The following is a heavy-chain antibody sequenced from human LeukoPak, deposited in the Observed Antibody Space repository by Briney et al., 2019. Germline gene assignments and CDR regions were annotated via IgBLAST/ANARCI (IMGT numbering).Heavy chain of an antibody. D-gene: IGHD2-21*01. V-gene: IGHV4-30-4*08. J-gene: IGHJ5*02. Sequence: PSETLSLTCTVSGGSISSGDYYWSWIRQPPGKGLEWIGYIYYSGSTYYNPSLKSRVTISVDTSKNQFSLKLSSVTAADTAVYYCAREVVIAYNWFDPWGQGTLVTVSS. CDR3: AREVVIAYNWFDP. CDR2: IYYSGST. CDR1: GGSISSGDYY.